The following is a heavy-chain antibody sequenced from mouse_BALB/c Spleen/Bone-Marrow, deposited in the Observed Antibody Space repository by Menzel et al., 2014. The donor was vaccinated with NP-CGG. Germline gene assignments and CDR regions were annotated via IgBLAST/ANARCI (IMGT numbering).Heavy chain of an antibody. Sequence: VQLQQSGAELVRSGASVKLSCTASGFNIKDYYMHWVKQRPEQGLEWIGWIDPENGDTEYAPKFQGKATMTADTSSNTAYLQLSSLTSDDTAVYYCNVWDGNYFFDYWGQGTTLTVSS. D-gene: IGHD2-1*01. CDR3: NVWDGNYFFDY. CDR1: GFNIKDYY. J-gene: IGHJ2*01. V-gene: IGHV14-4*02. CDR2: IDPENGDT.